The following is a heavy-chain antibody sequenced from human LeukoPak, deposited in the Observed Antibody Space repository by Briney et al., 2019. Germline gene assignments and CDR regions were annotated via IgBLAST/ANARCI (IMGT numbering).Heavy chain of an antibody. Sequence: SETLSLTCTVSGGSINGYYWSWIRQSPGKGLESLGYIYYTGSTNYNPSLKSRVTMSVDTSRNQFFLRLSSVTAADTAVYYCARIRAVAGIWLKQPGGWFDPWGQGTLVTVSS. J-gene: IGHJ5*02. V-gene: IGHV4-59*12. D-gene: IGHD6-19*01. CDR3: ARIRAVAGIWLKQPGGWFDP. CDR2: IYYTGST. CDR1: GGSINGYY.